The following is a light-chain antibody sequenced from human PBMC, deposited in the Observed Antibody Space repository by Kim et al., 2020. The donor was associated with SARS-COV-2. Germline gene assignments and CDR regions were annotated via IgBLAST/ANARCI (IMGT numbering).Light chain of an antibody. J-gene: IGLJ3*02. Sequence: GQTFIISGTGTSSDVGGYNYFSWYQHYPGKAPNLMIYGVSKRPSGVSSRFSGSKSDNTASLTISGLQPEDEADYYCTSYTSSRTWVFGGGTQLTVL. V-gene: IGLV2-14*03. CDR3: TSYTSSRTWV. CDR1: SSDVGGYNY. CDR2: GVS.